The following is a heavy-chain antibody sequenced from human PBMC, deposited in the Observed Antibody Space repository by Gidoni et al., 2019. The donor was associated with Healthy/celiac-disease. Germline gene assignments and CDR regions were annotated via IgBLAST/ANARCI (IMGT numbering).Heavy chain of an antibody. Sequence: QVQLQQWGAGLFKPSETLSLTCAVYGGSFSGYYWSWIRQPPGKGLEWIGEINHSGSTNYNPSLKSRVTISVDTSKNQFSLKLSSVTAADTAVYYCARIPMSIAARPEEAFDIWGQGTMVTVSS. V-gene: IGHV4-34*01. CDR2: INHSGST. J-gene: IGHJ3*02. CDR3: ARIPMSIAARPEEAFDI. D-gene: IGHD6-6*01. CDR1: GGSFSGYY.